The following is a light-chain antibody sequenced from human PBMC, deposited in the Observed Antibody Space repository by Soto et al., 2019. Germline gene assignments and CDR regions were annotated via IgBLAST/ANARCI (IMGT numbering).Light chain of an antibody. V-gene: IGKV3-15*01. CDR2: GAS. J-gene: IGKJ4*01. CDR3: QQYNNWLT. CDR1: QIVSSN. Sequence: EMVMTQSPATLSVSPGETATLSCRASQIVSSNLAWYQQKPGQAPRLLIYGASTRATGIPAGFSGSGSGTEFTLTISSLQSEDFALYYCQQYNNWLTFGGGTKLEIK.